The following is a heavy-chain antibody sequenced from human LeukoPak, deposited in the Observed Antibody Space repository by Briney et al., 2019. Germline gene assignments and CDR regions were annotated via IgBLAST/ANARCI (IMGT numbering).Heavy chain of an antibody. CDR2: IYTSGST. CDR1: GGSISSYY. V-gene: IGHV4-4*07. CDR3: VRSPGWLSGYYRWYFDY. Sequence: PSETLSLTCTVSGGSISSYYWSWIRQPAGKGLEWIGRIYTSGSTNYNPSLKSRVTMSVDTSKNQFSLKLSSVTAADTAVYYCVRSPGWLSGYYRWYFDYWGQGTLVTVSS. J-gene: IGHJ4*02. D-gene: IGHD3-9*01.